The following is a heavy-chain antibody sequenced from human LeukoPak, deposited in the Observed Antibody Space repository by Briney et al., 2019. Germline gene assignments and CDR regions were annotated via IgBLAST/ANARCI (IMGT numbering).Heavy chain of an antibody. CDR3: ARDLRD. V-gene: IGHV3-23*01. J-gene: IGHJ4*02. CDR2: ISGSGGST. CDR1: GFTFSSDA. Sequence: QPGGSLRLSCAASGFTFSSDAMNWVRQAPGKGLEWVSGISGSGGSTSYADSVKGRFTVSRDNAKNTLYLQMSSLRAEDTAMYYCARDLRDWGQGTLVTVSS.